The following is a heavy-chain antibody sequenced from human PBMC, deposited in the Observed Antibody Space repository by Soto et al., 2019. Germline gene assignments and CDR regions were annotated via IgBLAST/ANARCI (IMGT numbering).Heavy chain of an antibody. V-gene: IGHV1-8*01. J-gene: IGHJ3*01. Sequence: QVQLVQSGAEVRKPGASVKVSCKASGYSFSSYDINWVRQAAGQGLEWMGWMNPSSGNKAYAQKFQGRVAMTRNTSISTAYMELTSLTSEATAAYYCARGGVSRGAFDLWGQGTVVTVTS. CDR2: MNPSSGNK. CDR3: ARGGVSRGAFDL. CDR1: GYSFSSYD. D-gene: IGHD3-10*01.